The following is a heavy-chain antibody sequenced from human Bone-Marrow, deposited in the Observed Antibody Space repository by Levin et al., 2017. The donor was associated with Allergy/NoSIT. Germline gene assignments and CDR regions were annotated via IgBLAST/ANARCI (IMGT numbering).Heavy chain of an antibody. J-gene: IGHJ4*02. V-gene: IGHV3-30*18. CDR1: GFTFSNCG. CDR3: GKDLGAGIAATGSSFDY. CDR2: ISYDGSNT. D-gene: IGHD6-13*01. Sequence: GESLKISCAASGFTFSNCGMHWVRQAPGKGLEWVALISYDGSNTYYVDSVKGRFTISRDNSKNTLYLQINSLRAEDTAVYYCGKDLGAGIAATGSSFDYWGQGTLVTVSS.